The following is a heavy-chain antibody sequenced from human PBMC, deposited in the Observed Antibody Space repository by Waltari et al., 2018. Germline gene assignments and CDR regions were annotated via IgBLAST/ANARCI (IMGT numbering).Heavy chain of an antibody. V-gene: IGHV3-21*06. CDR1: GFPFSSYP. Sequence: EVQLVASGDGLVKPRGTLRLSWLDAGFPFSSYPMHWVRQAPGKGLEWVSSIISTVNSIYYADSVKGRFTVSRDNAKNSMYLQMNSLRAEDTAVYFCATDYYDSCAYYLYFDYWGQGIRVTVSS. D-gene: IGHD3-22*01. CDR3: ATDYYDSCAYYLYFDY. J-gene: IGHJ4*02. CDR2: IISTVNSI.